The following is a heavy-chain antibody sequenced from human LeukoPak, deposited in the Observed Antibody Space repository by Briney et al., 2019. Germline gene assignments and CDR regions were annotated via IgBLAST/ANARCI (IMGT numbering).Heavy chain of an antibody. Sequence: RGESLNISCEASGYRFTNYWIGWVRQMPGKGLEWMGIIYPGDSDTRYSPSFQGQVTISADKSISTAYLQWSSLKASDTAVYYCARWAATGIGLDYWGQGTLVTVSS. CDR3: ARWAATGIGLDY. J-gene: IGHJ4*02. CDR1: GYRFTNYW. V-gene: IGHV5-51*01. D-gene: IGHD6-13*01. CDR2: IYPGDSDT.